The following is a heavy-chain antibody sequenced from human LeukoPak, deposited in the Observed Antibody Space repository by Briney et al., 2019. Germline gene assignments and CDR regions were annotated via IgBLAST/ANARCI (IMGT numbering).Heavy chain of an antibody. Sequence: PGGSLRLSCAASGFTFSDYYMSWIRQAPGKGLEWVSGISPSGDITYYADSVKGRFTISRDNSKNTLHLEVISLTAEDTAVYYCAKDDAWIRFGEWSQGTLVTVSS. CDR3: AKDDAWIRFGE. D-gene: IGHD3-10*01. V-gene: IGHV3-23*01. CDR2: ISPSGDIT. J-gene: IGHJ4*02. CDR1: GFTFSDYY.